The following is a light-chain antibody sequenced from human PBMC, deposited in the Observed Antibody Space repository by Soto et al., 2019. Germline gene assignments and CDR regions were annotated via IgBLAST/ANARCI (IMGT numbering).Light chain of an antibody. V-gene: IGKV4-1*01. CDR3: QQYYSDFFT. CDR2: WAS. J-gene: IGKJ2*01. CDR1: QSLLYSSNNKTY. Sequence: DIVMTQSPDSLTVSLGERATINCKSSQSLLYSSNNKTYLAWYQHRPGQSPKMLIFWASARESGVSDRFAGRGSEPDFTLTISSLQAEDAAAYYCQQYYSDFFTFGQGTRLEIK.